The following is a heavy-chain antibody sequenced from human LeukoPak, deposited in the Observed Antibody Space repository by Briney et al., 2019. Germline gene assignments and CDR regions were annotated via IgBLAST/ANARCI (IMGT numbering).Heavy chain of an antibody. D-gene: IGHD3-10*01. CDR3: ARGSRITMVRGVIDPFDY. V-gene: IGHV3-48*03. Sequence: GGSLRLSCAASGFTSSSYEMNWVRQAPGKGLEWGSYISSSGSTIYYADSVKGRFTISRDNAKNSLYLQMNSLRAEDTAVYYCARGSRITMVRGVIDPFDYWGQGTLVTVSS. CDR1: GFTSSSYE. J-gene: IGHJ4*02. CDR2: ISSSGSTI.